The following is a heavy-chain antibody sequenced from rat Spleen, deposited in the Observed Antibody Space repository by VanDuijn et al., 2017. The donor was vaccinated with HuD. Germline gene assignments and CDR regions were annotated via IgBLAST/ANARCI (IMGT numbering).Heavy chain of an antibody. J-gene: IGHJ2*01. V-gene: IGHV2-34*01. CDR3: ARYRDTYGHVGIFDY. CDR2: MWYDGDT. CDR1: GFSLTSYS. D-gene: IGHD2-5*01. Sequence: QVQLKESGPGLVQPSETLSLTCTVSGFSLTSYSVSWVRQVSGKGPEWMGRMWYDGDTAFNSVLKSRLSISRDTSKNQVFLKMNSLQTDDTGTYYCARYRDTYGHVGIFDYWGQGVRVTVSS.